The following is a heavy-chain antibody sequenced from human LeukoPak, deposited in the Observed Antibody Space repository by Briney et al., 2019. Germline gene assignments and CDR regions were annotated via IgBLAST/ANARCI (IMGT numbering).Heavy chain of an antibody. CDR3: ASSGYSSSPFDY. D-gene: IGHD6-6*01. J-gene: IGHJ4*02. Sequence: SETLSLTCTVSGGSISSYYWSWIRQPPGKGLEWIGYIYYSRSTNYNPSLKSRVTISVDTSKNQFSLKLSSVTATDTAVYYCASSGYSSSPFDYWGQGTLVTVSS. CDR1: GGSISSYY. CDR2: IYYSRST. V-gene: IGHV4-59*01.